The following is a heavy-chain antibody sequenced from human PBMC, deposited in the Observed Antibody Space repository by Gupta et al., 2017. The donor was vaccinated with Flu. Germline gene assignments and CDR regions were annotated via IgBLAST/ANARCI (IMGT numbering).Heavy chain of an antibody. CDR3: AKDGPWTASCPYYCYYMDV. Sequence: QMQLVESGGGVVQFGTSLRLSCAASGFTFSSCGMHWVRQAPGKGLEVVADIGNDGRHKEYADAVGGRFTISRDNSKNTLSLEMDSLRVEDTAVYYCAKDGPWTASCPYYCYYMDVWGKGTTVTVSS. J-gene: IGHJ6*03. D-gene: IGHD2-2*01. V-gene: IGHV3-30*18. CDR1: GFTFSSCG. CDR2: IGNDGRHK.